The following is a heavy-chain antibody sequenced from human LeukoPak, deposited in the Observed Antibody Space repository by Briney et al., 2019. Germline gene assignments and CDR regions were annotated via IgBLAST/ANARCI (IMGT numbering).Heavy chain of an antibody. D-gene: IGHD6-19*01. Sequence: SETLSLTCTVSGGSVGSGSYYWSWIRQPPGKGLEWIGYIYYSGSTNYNPSLKRRVTISVDTSKNQFSLKLSSVTAADTAVYYCARVAAVAHFDYWGQGTLVTVSS. J-gene: IGHJ4*02. CDR1: GGSVGSGSYY. V-gene: IGHV4-61*01. CDR2: IYYSGST. CDR3: ARVAAVAHFDY.